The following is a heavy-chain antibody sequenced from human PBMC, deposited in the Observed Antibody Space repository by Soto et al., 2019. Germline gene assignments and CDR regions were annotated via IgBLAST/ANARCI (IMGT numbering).Heavy chain of an antibody. CDR2: IIPILDIP. V-gene: IGHV1-69*02. Sequence: QVQLVQSGAEVKKPGSSVKVSCKASGGTFRRYTISWVRQAPGQGLEWMGRIIPILDIPNYAQNFQGRVTITADKSTSTAYMELSSLRSDDTAVYYCASHFTGVLVLGASPPGGDNYGWDVWGQGTTVTVSS. D-gene: IGHD2-15*01. CDR3: ASHFTGVLVLGASPPGGDNYGWDV. J-gene: IGHJ6*02. CDR1: GGTFRRYT.